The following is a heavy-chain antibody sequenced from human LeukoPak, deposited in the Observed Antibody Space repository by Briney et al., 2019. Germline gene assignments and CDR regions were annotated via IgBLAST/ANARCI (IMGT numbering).Heavy chain of an antibody. D-gene: IGHD4-17*01. V-gene: IGHV4-59*08. CDR2: IYYSGST. CDR1: GGSISSYY. J-gene: IGHJ4*02. Sequence: SETLSLTCTVSGGSISSYYWSWIRQPPGKGLEWIGYIYYSGSTNYNPSLKSRVTISVDTSKNQFSLKLSSVTAADTAVYYCAKSPHDSGHSYLPVVDYWGQGVLVTVSS. CDR3: AKSPHDSGHSYLPVVDY.